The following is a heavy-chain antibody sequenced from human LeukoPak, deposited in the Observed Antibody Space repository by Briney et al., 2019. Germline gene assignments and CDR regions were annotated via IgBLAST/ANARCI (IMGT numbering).Heavy chain of an antibody. CDR1: GFNFDLYA. CDR3: ARVSGDTAMAPNRGPDY. D-gene: IGHD5-18*01. J-gene: IGHJ4*02. V-gene: IGHV3-23*01. Sequence: GGSLRLSCVASGFNFDLYAMTWVRQAPGRGLEWVSSITGGGTTTYYADSLKGRFTISRDNSKNTVYLQMSSLRAEDTAVYYCARVSGDTAMAPNRGPDYWGQGTLVTVSS. CDR2: ITGGGTTT.